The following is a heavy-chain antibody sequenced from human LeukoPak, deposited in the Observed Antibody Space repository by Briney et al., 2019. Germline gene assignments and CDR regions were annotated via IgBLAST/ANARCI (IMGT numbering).Heavy chain of an antibody. Sequence: GGSLRLSCAASGFTFSSYAMSWVRQAPGKGLEWVSAISGSGGSTYYADSVKGRFTISRDNSKNTLYLQMNSLRAEDTAVYYCAKDTSLERTSCYDYWGQGTLVTVSS. J-gene: IGHJ4*02. CDR2: ISGSGGST. D-gene: IGHD2-2*01. CDR1: GFTFSSYA. CDR3: AKDTSLERTSCYDY. V-gene: IGHV3-23*01.